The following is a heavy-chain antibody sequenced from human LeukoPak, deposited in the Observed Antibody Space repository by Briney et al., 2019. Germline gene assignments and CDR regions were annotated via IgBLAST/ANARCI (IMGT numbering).Heavy chain of an antibody. CDR3: AREIRLGYCSGGSCYSDGLQYYYYYMDV. CDR1: GYTFTSYD. V-gene: IGHV1-8*01. J-gene: IGHJ6*03. Sequence: ASVKVSCTASGYTFTSYDINWVRQAPGQGLEWMGWMNPNSGNTGYAQKFQGRVTMTRNTSISTAYMELSSLRSEDTAVYYCAREIRLGYCSGGSCYSDGLQYYYYYMDVWGKGTTVTISS. CDR2: MNPNSGNT. D-gene: IGHD2-15*01.